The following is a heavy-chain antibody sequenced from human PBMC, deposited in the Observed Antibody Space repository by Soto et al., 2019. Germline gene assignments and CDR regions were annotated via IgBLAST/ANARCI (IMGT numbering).Heavy chain of an antibody. J-gene: IGHJ6*02. CDR2: IDTAGHT. CDR1: GFTFRTYD. Sequence: EVQLVESGGGLVQPGGSLRLSCVASGFTFRTYDMHWVRQPTGKGLEWISTIDTAGHTYYLGSVKGRFTVSRENAENSLYLQMNSLGARDTAVYYCARERYYGLGSYSYYYGMDVWGQGTPVTVSS. CDR3: ARERYYGLGSYSYYYGMDV. V-gene: IGHV3-13*01. D-gene: IGHD3-10*01.